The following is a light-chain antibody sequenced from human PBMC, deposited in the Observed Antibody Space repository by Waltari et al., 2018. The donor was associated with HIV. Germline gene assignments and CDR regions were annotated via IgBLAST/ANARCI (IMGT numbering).Light chain of an antibody. CDR1: AMPTQY. CDR3: QSVDAGGTQVV. V-gene: IGLV3-25*03. J-gene: IGLJ2*01. CDR2: KDT. Sequence: YELTQPPSVSVSPGQTAAITCSGDAMPTQYSFWYQQRPGQAPVMVIFKDTQRASGIPERFSGSSSGTTVTFTISGVQTEDEADYYCQSVDAGGTQVVFGGGTKLSVL.